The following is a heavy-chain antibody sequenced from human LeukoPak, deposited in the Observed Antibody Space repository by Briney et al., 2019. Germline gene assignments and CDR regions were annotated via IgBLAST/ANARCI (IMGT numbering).Heavy chain of an antibody. D-gene: IGHD5-18*01. Sequence: SETLSLTCTVSGVSISSSYYYWGWIRQPPGKGLEWIGSIYDSGSTYYNPSLKSRVTISVDTSKNQFSLKLSSVTAADTAVYYCARGVYRRGYSYGYPDYYYYGMDVWGQGTTVTVSS. CDR3: ARGVYRRGYSYGYPDYYYYGMDV. CDR2: IYDSGST. V-gene: IGHV4-39*07. J-gene: IGHJ6*02. CDR1: GVSISSSYYY.